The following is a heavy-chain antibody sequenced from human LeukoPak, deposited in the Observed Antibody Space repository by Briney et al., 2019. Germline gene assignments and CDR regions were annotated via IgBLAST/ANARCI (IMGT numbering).Heavy chain of an antibody. CDR1: GFTFSSYS. Sequence: PGRSLRLSCAASGFTFSSYSMNWVRRAPGKGLEWVSSISSSSSYIYYADSVKGRFTISRDNAKNSLYLQMNSLRAEDTAVYYCAREFPYYYDSSGYYGPLDYWGQGTLVTVSS. CDR2: ISSSSSYI. D-gene: IGHD3-22*01. CDR3: AREFPYYYDSSGYYGPLDY. J-gene: IGHJ4*02. V-gene: IGHV3-21*01.